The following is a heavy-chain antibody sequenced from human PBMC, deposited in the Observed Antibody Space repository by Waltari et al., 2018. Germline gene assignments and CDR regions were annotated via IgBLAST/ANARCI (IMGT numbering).Heavy chain of an antibody. V-gene: IGHV1-69-2*01. CDR3: TLSRGSPAAGTVY. CDR2: VDPEDGEK. J-gene: IGHJ4*02. Sequence: EVQLVQSGAEVKKPGATVKISCKVSGYTFTDYYMHWVQQAPGKGLEWMGLVDPEDGEKIDAEKFQGRVTITADTSTDTAYMELSSLRSEDTAVYYCTLSRGSPAAGTVYWGQGTLVTVSS. D-gene: IGHD6-13*01. CDR1: GYTFTDYY.